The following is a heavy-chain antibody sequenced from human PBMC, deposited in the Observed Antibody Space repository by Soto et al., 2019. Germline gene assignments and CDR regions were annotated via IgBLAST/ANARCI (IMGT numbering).Heavy chain of an antibody. CDR3: ARDRVAAAGTHYNWFDP. CDR2: INPNSGGT. J-gene: IGHJ5*02. V-gene: IGHV1-2*02. CDR1: GYTFTGYY. D-gene: IGHD6-13*01. Sequence: QVQLVQSGAEVKKPGASVKVSCKASGYTFTGYYMHWVRQAPGQGLEWMGWINPNSGGTNYAQKFQGRVTMTRDTSISTAYMELSRLRSDYTAVYYCARDRVAAAGTHYNWFDPWGQGTLVTVSS.